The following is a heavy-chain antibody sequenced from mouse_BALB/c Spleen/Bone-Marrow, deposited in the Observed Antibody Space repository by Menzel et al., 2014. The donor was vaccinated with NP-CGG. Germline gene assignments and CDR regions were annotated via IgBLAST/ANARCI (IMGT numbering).Heavy chain of an antibody. CDR1: GFNIKDTY. Sequence: EVKLMESGAELVKPGASVKLSCTASGFNIKDTYMHWVKQRPEQGLEWIGGIDPANGNTKYDPKFQGKATITADTSSSTAYLQLSSLTSEDTAVYYCARNGNYGAWFAYWGQGTLVTVSA. CDR3: ARNGNYGAWFAY. V-gene: IGHV14-3*02. CDR2: IDPANGNT. J-gene: IGHJ3*01. D-gene: IGHD2-1*01.